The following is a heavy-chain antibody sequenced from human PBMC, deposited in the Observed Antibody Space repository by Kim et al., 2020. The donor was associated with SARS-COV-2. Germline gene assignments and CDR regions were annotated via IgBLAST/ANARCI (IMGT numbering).Heavy chain of an antibody. V-gene: IGHV3-9*01. Sequence: GGSLRLSCAASGFTFDDYAMHWVRQAPGKGLEWVSGISWNSGSIGYADSVKGRFTISRDNAKNSLYLQMNSLRAEDTALYYCAKAYDSSGSNWYFDLWGRGTLVTVSS. CDR2: ISWNSGSI. D-gene: IGHD3-22*01. J-gene: IGHJ2*01. CDR3: AKAYDSSGSNWYFDL. CDR1: GFTFDDYA.